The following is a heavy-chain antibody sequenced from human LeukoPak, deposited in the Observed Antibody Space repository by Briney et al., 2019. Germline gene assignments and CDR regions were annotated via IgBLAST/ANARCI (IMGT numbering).Heavy chain of an antibody. CDR1: RFTFTSYT. J-gene: IGHJ6*03. D-gene: IGHD3-22*01. CDR3: ARDPIKGYYDSSGSMYYYYYYMDV. V-gene: IGHV3-23*01. Sequence: GGSLRLSCAASRFTFTSYTMSWARQAPGKGLEWVSVISSSDGSTYYADSVKGRFTISRDNSKNTLYLQMNSLRAEDTAVYYCARDPIKGYYDSSGSMYYYYYYMDVWGKGTTVTVSS. CDR2: ISSSDGST.